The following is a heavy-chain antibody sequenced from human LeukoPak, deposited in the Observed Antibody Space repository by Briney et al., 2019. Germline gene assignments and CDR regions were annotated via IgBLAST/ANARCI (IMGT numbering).Heavy chain of an antibody. V-gene: IGHV4-59*01. CDR3: ARAWGNSRYFEY. D-gene: IGHD4-23*01. CDR2: IYYSGST. Sequence: SETLSLTCTVSGGSISSYYWSWIRQPPGKGLEWIGYIYYSGSTNYNPSLKSRVTISVDTSKNQFSLKLSSVTAADTAVYYCARAWGNSRYFEYWGQGTLVTVSS. CDR1: GGSISSYY. J-gene: IGHJ4*02.